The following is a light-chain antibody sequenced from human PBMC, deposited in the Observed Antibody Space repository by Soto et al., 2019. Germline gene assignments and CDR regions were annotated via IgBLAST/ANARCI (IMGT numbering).Light chain of an antibody. J-gene: IGKJ5*01. CDR3: LQYGSSPRIT. V-gene: IGKV3-15*01. CDR1: QTIYSN. CDR2: RAS. Sequence: IQMTQSPATLSVSPGERATLSCRASQTIYSNVAWYQQRPGQAPRLLIYRASARATGIPARFSGSGSGTEFTLTIGSLQSEDSAVYYCLQYGSSPRITFGQGTRLEIK.